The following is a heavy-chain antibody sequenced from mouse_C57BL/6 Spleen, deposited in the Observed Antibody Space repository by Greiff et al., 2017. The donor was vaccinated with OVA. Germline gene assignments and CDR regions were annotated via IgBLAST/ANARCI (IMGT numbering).Heavy chain of an antibody. CDR3: AREERGFAY. J-gene: IGHJ3*01. CDR2: IDPSDSYT. CDR1: GYTFTSYW. Sequence: VQLQQPGAELVKPGASVKLSCKASGYTFTSYWMQWVKQRPGQGLEWIGEIDPSDSYTNYNQKFKGKATLTVDTSSSTAYMQLSSLTSEDSAVYYCAREERGFAYWGQGTLVTVSA. V-gene: IGHV1-50*01.